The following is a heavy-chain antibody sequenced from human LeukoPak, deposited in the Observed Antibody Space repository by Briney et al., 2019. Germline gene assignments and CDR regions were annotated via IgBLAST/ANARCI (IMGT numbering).Heavy chain of an antibody. CDR1: GFTFSNYA. CDR2: ITGSGGTT. J-gene: IGHJ4*02. CDR3: AKERTSEGYFDY. D-gene: IGHD1-1*01. Sequence: GGSLRPSCAASGFTFSNYAMSWVRQAPGKGLEWVSAITGSGGTTYYVDSVKGRFTISRDNSENTLFLQMNSLRAEDTAVYYCAKERTSEGYFDYWGQGTLVTVSS. V-gene: IGHV3-23*01.